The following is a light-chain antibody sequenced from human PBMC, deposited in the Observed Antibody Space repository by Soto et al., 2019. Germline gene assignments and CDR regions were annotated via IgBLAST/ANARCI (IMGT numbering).Light chain of an antibody. Sequence: DIQMTQSPSTLSASVGDRVTITCRASQSISSWLAWYQQKPGKAHKLLIYKASSLESGVPSRFSVSGSVTEFTLTISSLQPDDFATYYCQQYNSYSTFGQGTKVEIK. CDR2: KAS. CDR3: QQYNSYST. V-gene: IGKV1-5*03. J-gene: IGKJ1*01. CDR1: QSISSW.